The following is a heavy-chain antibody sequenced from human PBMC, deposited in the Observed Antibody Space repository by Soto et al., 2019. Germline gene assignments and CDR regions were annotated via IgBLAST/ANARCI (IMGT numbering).Heavy chain of an antibody. CDR3: AKVKPVAAAGTASF. CDR2: ISNDGSNK. CDR1: GFTFSSYG. Sequence: HPGGSLRLSCAASGFTFSSYGMHWVRQAPGKGLEWVAVISNDGSNKYYADSVKGRFTISRDISKNTLYLQMNSLRAEDTAVYYCAKVKPVAAAGTASFWGQGTLVTVSS. J-gene: IGHJ4*02. V-gene: IGHV3-30*18. D-gene: IGHD6-13*01.